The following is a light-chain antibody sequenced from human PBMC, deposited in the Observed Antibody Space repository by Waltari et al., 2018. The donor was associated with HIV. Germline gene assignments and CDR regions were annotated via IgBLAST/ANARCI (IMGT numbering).Light chain of an antibody. J-gene: IGKJ2*01. Sequence: EVVLTQSPGALSLSPGENVSLSCRASKTVNSDYLAWYQQRRVQPPTLLLSGTSVRAPGVPGRFSGSGSGTVFTLTITRLEPEDCTTYLCQQFDDWEYTFGQGTQLDLK. V-gene: IGKV3-20*01. CDR3: QQFDDWEYT. CDR1: KTVNSDY. CDR2: GTS.